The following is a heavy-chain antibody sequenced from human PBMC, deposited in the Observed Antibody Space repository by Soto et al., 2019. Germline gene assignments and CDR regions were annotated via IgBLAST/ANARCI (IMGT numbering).Heavy chain of an antibody. J-gene: IGHJ4*02. CDR2: ISAYNGYT. CDR1: GYTFTSYG. D-gene: IGHD1-26*01. CDR3: ARDLGGATSSSYFDN. Sequence: ASVKVSCKASGYTFTSYGISWVRQAPGQGLEWMGWISAYNGYTNYAQNLQGRVTMTRDTSASTAYMELRSLRSDDTAVYYCARDLGGATSSSYFDNWGQGTLVTVSS. V-gene: IGHV1-18*01.